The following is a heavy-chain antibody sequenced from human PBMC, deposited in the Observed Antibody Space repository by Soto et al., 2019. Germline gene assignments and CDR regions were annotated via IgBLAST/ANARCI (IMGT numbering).Heavy chain of an antibody. CDR3: ARVMNAGFTHDVAP. Sequence: QVHLLESGPGLVKPSETLSLTCIVSGVSITPYNSSWIRQLPEKGLESMASTSYTGNTNYNASFQSRVPMSADTANIQLSLNMTSMTAADTGVYYCARVMNAGFTHDVAPWGQGTL. CDR1: GVSITPYN. J-gene: IGHJ5*02. D-gene: IGHD3-16*01. V-gene: IGHV4-59*01. CDR2: TSYTGNT.